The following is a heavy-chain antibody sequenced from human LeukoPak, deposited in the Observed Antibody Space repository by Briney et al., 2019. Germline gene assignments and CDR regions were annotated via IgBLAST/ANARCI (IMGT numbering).Heavy chain of an antibody. J-gene: IGHJ4*02. D-gene: IGHD2-15*01. V-gene: IGHV3-7*01. Sequence: PGGSLRLSCAASGFAFSNYWMSWVRQAPGKGLEWVANIKEDGSEKYYVDSVRGRFTISRDNAKNSLYLQMNSLRAEDTAVYYCARDAGYCGGGSCYDYWGQGTLVTVSS. CDR2: IKEDGSEK. CDR3: ARDAGYCGGGSCYDY. CDR1: GFAFSNYW.